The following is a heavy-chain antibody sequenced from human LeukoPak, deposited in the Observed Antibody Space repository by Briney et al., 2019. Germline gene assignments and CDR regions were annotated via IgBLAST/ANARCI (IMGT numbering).Heavy chain of an antibody. CDR1: GGTFSSYA. CDR3: ARGRNQRSREIDY. J-gene: IGHJ4*02. Sequence: SVKVSCKASGGTFSSYAISWVRQAPGQGLEWMGRIIPILGIANYAQKFQGRVTITADKSTSTAYMELSSLRSEDTAVYYCARGRNQRSREIDYWGQGTLVTGSS. CDR2: IIPILGIA. D-gene: IGHD1-14*01. V-gene: IGHV1-69*04.